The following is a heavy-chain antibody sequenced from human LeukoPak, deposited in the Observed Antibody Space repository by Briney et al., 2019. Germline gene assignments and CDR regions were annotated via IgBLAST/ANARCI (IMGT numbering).Heavy chain of an antibody. Sequence: GGSLRLSCAASGFTFSSYSMNWVRQAPGKGLEWVSSISSSSSYIYYADSVKGRFTISRDNAENSLYLQMNSLRAEDTAVYYCARGGYYYDSSGYYYTLNYWGQGTLVTVSS. CDR2: ISSSSSYI. J-gene: IGHJ4*02. CDR1: GFTFSSYS. V-gene: IGHV3-21*01. D-gene: IGHD3-22*01. CDR3: ARGGYYYDSSGYYYTLNY.